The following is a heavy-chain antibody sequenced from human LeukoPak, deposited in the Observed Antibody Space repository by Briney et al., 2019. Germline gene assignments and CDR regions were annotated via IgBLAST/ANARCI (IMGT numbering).Heavy chain of an antibody. CDR3: ARLRFLEWLLPEYYFDY. CDR1: GGSISDNY. Sequence: PSETLSLTCTVSGGSISDNYWSWIRQPPGKGLEWIGYAYSSGHTNYNSSLKSRVTMSLDTSKNQFSLKLSSVTAADTAVYYCARLRFLEWLLPEYYFDYWGQGTLVTVSS. D-gene: IGHD3-3*01. V-gene: IGHV4-59*12. J-gene: IGHJ4*02. CDR2: AYSSGHT.